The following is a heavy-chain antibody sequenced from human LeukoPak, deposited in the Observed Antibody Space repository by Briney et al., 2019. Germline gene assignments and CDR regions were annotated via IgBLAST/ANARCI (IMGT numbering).Heavy chain of an antibody. J-gene: IGHJ3*02. V-gene: IGHV4-39*07. CDR1: GGSISSSSYY. CDR3: ARVGDYGDYDDPSGAFDI. D-gene: IGHD4-17*01. Sequence: SETLSLTCTVSGGSISSSSYYWGWIRQPPGKGLEWIGSIYYSGSTYYNPSLKSRVTISVDKSKNQFSLMLSSVTAADTAVYYCARVGDYGDYDDPSGAFDIWGLGTMVTVSS. CDR2: IYYSGST.